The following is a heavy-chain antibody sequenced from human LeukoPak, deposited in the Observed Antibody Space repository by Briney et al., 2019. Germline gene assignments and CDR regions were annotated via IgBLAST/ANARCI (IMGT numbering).Heavy chain of an antibody. J-gene: IGHJ4*02. V-gene: IGHV3-21*01. Sequence: PGGSLRLSCAASGFTFSHHALSWVRQAPGKELEWVSSISSSSSYIYYADSVKGRFTISRDNAKNSLYLQMNSLRAEDTAVYYCARDSSRYCSGASCPSSYYWGQGTLVTVSS. CDR2: ISSSSSYI. CDR1: GFTFSHHA. D-gene: IGHD2-15*01. CDR3: ARDSSRYCSGASCPSSYY.